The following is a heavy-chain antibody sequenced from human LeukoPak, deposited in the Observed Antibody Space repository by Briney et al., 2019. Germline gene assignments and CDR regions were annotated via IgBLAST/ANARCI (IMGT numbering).Heavy chain of an antibody. D-gene: IGHD3-22*01. CDR1: GYTFTSYD. J-gene: IGHJ5*02. Sequence: ASVKVSCKASGYTFTSYDINWVRQATGQGLEWMGWMNPNSGNTGYAQKFQGRVTMTRNTSISTAYMELSSLRSEDTAVYYRARGLRITMIVVVTHNWFDPWGQGTLVTVSS. CDR3: ARGLRITMIVVVTHNWFDP. V-gene: IGHV1-8*01. CDR2: MNPNSGNT.